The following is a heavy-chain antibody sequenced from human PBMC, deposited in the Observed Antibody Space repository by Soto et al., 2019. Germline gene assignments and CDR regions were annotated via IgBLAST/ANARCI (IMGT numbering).Heavy chain of an antibody. Sequence: QVQLVESGGGVVQPGRSLRLSCAASGFTFSSYGMNWVRQAPGKGLEWVAVIWYDGSNKYYADSVKGRFTISRDNSKNTLYLQMNSLRAEDTAVYYCASSNPGYGDYGDYWGQGTLVTVSS. CDR3: ASSNPGYGDYGDY. D-gene: IGHD4-17*01. J-gene: IGHJ4*02. CDR2: IWYDGSNK. V-gene: IGHV3-33*01. CDR1: GFTFSSYG.